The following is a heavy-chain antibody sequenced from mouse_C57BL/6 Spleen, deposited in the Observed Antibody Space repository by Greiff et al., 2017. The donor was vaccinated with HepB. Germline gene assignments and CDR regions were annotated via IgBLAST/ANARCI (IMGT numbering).Heavy chain of an antibody. J-gene: IGHJ1*03. CDR1: GYTFTSYG. Sequence: QVQLKQSGAELARPGASVKLSCKASGYTFTSYGISWVKQRTGQGLEWIGEIHPRSGNTYYNEKFKGKATLTADKSSSTAYMELRSLTSEDSAVYFCARSDGNYGYFDVWGTGTTVTVSS. V-gene: IGHV1-81*01. CDR3: ARSDGNYGYFDV. CDR2: IHPRSGNT. D-gene: IGHD2-1*01.